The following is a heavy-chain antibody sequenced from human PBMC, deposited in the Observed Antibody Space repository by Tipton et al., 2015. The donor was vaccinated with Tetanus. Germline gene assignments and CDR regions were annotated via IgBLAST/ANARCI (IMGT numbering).Heavy chain of an antibody. CDR1: GYTFTSYY. CDR2: INPSGGST. D-gene: IGHD6-25*01. Sequence: QMQLVQSGAEVKKPGASVKVSCKASGYTFTSYYMHWVRQAPGQGLEWMGIINPSGGSTSCAQKFQGRVTMTRDTSTSTVYMVLSSLRSEGTAVYYCASAAPPAPYYYYGMDVWGQGTTVTVSS. CDR3: ASAAPPAPYYYYGMDV. J-gene: IGHJ6*02. V-gene: IGHV1-46*01.